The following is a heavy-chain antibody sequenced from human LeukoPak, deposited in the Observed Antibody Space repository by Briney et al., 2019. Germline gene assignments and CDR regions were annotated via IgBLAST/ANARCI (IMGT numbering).Heavy chain of an antibody. Sequence: PGGSLRLSCAASGFTFSSYGMSWVRQAPAKGLEWVSAMSGSGGSTYYADSVKGRFTISRDNSKNTLYLQMNSLRVEDTAVYYCASSDDSSYRPWYWGQGTLVTVSS. V-gene: IGHV3-23*01. D-gene: IGHD3-22*01. CDR2: MSGSGGST. CDR1: GFTFSSYG. J-gene: IGHJ4*02. CDR3: ASSDDSSYRPWY.